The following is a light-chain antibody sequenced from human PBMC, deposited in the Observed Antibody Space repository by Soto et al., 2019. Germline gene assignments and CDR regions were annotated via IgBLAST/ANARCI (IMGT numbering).Light chain of an antibody. J-gene: IGLJ1*01. V-gene: IGLV2-14*01. Sequence: QSALTQPASVSGTPGQSITISCTGSNSDVGIYGFVSWYQHHPGRAPKLIVSEVSHRPSGVSNRFSGSKSGNTASLTISGLQSEDEADYYCISYTSDDVRYVFGTGTKV. CDR2: EVS. CDR3: ISYTSDDVRYV. CDR1: NSDVGIYGF.